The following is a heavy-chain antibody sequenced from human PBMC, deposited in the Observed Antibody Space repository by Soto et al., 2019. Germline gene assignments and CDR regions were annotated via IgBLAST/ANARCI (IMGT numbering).Heavy chain of an antibody. D-gene: IGHD3-22*01. V-gene: IGHV4-59*01. CDR2: VYYSGNT. Sequence: SETLTLPCTVSVDWCSRYYWSWLRQPPGKGLEWIGYVYYSGNTDYNPSLKSRVTISVDTSKNQFSLKLSSVTAADTAVYYCARLYYYDSSAPYDAFDIWGQGTMVT. J-gene: IGHJ3*02. CDR1: VDWCSRYY. CDR3: ARLYYYDSSAPYDAFDI.